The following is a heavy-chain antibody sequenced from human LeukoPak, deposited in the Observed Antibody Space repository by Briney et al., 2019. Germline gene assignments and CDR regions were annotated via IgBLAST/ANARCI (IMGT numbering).Heavy chain of an antibody. CDR3: AYDLYYYGSGSYYNPNFDY. Sequence: SVKVSCKASGYTFTSYAISWVRQAPGQGLEWMGRIIPILGIANYAQKFQGRVTITADKSTSTAYMELSSLRSEDTAVYYCAYDLYYYGSGSYYNPNFDYWGQGTLVTVSS. J-gene: IGHJ4*02. D-gene: IGHD3-10*01. CDR1: GYTFTSYA. V-gene: IGHV1-69*04. CDR2: IIPILGIA.